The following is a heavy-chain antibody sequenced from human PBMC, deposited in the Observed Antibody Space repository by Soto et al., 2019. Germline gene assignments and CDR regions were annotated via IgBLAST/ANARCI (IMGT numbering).Heavy chain of an antibody. J-gene: IGHJ6*02. V-gene: IGHV1-69*01. CDR2: IIPLFGTT. D-gene: IGHD7-27*01. Sequence: QVQVVQSGVEVRRPGSSVKVSCKASGDTFKNCVISWVRQAPGQGLEWMGGIIPLFGTTDFAQRFQGRLTITTDESTTTAYMELSMLRSEDTATYYCAAELGFVKLSVVWGQGTSVIVSS. CDR1: GDTFKNCV. CDR3: AAELGFVKLSVV.